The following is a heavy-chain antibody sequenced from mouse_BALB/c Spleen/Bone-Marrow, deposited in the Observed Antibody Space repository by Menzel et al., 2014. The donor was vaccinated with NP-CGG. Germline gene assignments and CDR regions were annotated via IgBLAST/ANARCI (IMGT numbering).Heavy chain of an antibody. J-gene: IGHJ3*01. CDR1: GFNIINTY. V-gene: IGHV14-3*02. D-gene: IGHD1-1*01. CDR2: IVPANGNT. CDR3: ANYYFGSSYGFAY. Sequence: VHLKQSGAELVKPGASVKLSCTASGFNIINTYMHWVKQRPEQRLEWIGTIVPANGNTKYDPKFQGKATITADTSSNTGYLQQSSLLTKDPALNYCANYYFGSSYGFAYWGQGTLVTVSA.